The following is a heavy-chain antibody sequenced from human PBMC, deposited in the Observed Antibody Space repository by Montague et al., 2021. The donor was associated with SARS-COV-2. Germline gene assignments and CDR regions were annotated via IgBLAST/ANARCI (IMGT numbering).Heavy chain of an antibody. CDR3: ARTLTTVTSDYFDY. Sequence: SLRLSCAASGFTFSSYSMNWVRQAPGKGLEWVSSISSSSSYIYYAHSVKGRFTISRDNAKNSLYLQMNSLRAEDTAVYYCARTLTTVTSDYFDYWGQGTLVTVSS. CDR2: ISSSSSYI. V-gene: IGHV3-21*01. D-gene: IGHD4-17*01. CDR1: GFTFSSYS. J-gene: IGHJ4*02.